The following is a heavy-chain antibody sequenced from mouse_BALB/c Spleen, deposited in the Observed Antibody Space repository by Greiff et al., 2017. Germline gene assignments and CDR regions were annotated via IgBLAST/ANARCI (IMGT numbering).Heavy chain of an antibody. Sequence: VKLQQSGAELAKPGASVKMSCKASGYTFTSYWMHWVKQRPGQGLEWIGYINPSTGYTEYNQKFKDKATLTADKSSSTAYMQLSSLTSEDSAVYYCARRTTVVAMDYWGQGTSVTVSS. D-gene: IGHD1-1*01. CDR2: INPSTGYT. V-gene: IGHV1-7*01. CDR3: ARRTTVVAMDY. J-gene: IGHJ4*01. CDR1: GYTFTSYW.